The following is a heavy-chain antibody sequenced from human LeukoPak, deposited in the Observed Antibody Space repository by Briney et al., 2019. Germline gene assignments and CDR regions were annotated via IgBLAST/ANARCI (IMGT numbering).Heavy chain of an antibody. J-gene: IGHJ3*02. CDR1: GYTFTSYA. CDR3: ARFIPFEGLLWFALDAFDI. Sequence: ASVRVSCKASGYTFTSYAMNWVRQAPGQGLEWMGWINTNTGNPTYAQGFTGRFVFSLDTSVSTAYLQISSLKAEDTAVYYCARFIPFEGLLWFALDAFDIWGQGTMVTVSS. V-gene: IGHV7-4-1*02. CDR2: INTNTGNP. D-gene: IGHD3-10*01.